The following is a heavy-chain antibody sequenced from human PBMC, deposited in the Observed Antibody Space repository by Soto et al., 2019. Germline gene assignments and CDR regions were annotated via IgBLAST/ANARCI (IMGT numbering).Heavy chain of an antibody. D-gene: IGHD6-19*01. CDR3: VRVFRNSLKAVVDY. V-gene: IGHV4-30-4*01. J-gene: IGHJ4*02. CDR1: GGSISNADYY. Sequence: SETLSLTCTVSGGSISNADYYWTWIRQPPGKGLEYIGYIYYSGSIYYTSSLQSRVTMSMDTSKNQFSLRLTSVTAADTAVYYCVRVFRNSLKAVVDYWGQGALVTVSS. CDR2: IYYSGSI.